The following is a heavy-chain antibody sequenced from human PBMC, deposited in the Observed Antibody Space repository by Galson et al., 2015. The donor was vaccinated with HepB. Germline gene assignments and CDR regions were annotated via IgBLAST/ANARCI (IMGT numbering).Heavy chain of an antibody. CDR3: AREPLRIFLTGPDYHYYYGMDV. D-gene: IGHD3-9*01. CDR1: GYTFTSYY. Sequence: SVKVSCKASGYTFTSYYMHWVRQAPGQGLEWMGIINPSGGSTSYAQKFQGRVTMTRDTSTSTVYVELSSLRSEDTAVYYCAREPLRIFLTGPDYHYYYGMDVWGQGTTVTVSS. CDR2: INPSGGST. J-gene: IGHJ6*02. V-gene: IGHV1-46*01.